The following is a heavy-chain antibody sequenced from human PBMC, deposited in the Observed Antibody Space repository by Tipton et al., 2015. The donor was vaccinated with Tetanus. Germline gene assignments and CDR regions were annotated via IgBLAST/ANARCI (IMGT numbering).Heavy chain of an antibody. J-gene: IGHJ4*02. CDR3: ARDPHTIRTGNHRGFDY. CDR2: IKQDGSEK. CDR1: GFTFSSYW. V-gene: IGHV3-7*03. D-gene: IGHD3-10*01. Sequence: SLRLSCAASGFTFSSYWMSWVRQAPGKGLEWVANIKQDGSEKNYVDSVKGRFTISRDNANNSLYLQMNSLRVEDTAVYYCARDPHTIRTGNHRGFDYWGQGTKVTVSS.